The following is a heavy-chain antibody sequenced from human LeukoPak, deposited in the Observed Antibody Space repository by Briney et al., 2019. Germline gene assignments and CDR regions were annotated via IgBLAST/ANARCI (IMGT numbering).Heavy chain of an antibody. Sequence: GRSLRLSCALSAFTFTTNDISWDSPVPRAGIEWVSGIIRIGGSSYYGVTVKGRFSISRDNSKITRYLQMNSLRAEDTAVYYCAKGYRAVAGSIDYWGQGTLVTVAS. D-gene: IGHD6-19*01. V-gene: IGHV3-23*01. CDR3: AKGYRAVAGSIDY. J-gene: IGHJ4*02. CDR2: IIRIGGSS. CDR1: AFTFTTND.